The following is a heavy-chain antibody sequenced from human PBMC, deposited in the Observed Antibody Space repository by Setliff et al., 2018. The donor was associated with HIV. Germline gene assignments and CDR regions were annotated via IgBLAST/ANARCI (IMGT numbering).Heavy chain of an antibody. CDR3: ARQDIFYFDS. D-gene: IGHD2-21*01. CDR2: VHSSGSF. Sequence: PSETLSLTCTVSGGSINSGSTYWTWIRQPAGKGLEWIGRVHSSGSFNYNPSLRSRIIISVDPSKNQLSLHLASVTAADTAVYYCARQDIFYFDSWGQGTLVTVSS. CDR1: GGSINSGSTY. V-gene: IGHV4-61*02. J-gene: IGHJ4*02.